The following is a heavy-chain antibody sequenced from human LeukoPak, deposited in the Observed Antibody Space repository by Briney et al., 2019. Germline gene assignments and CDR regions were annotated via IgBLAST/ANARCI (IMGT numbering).Heavy chain of an antibody. CDR2: ISYDGSNK. D-gene: IGHD6-19*01. Sequence: GRSLRLSCAASGFTFSSYAMHRVRQAPGKGLEWVAVISYDGSNKYYADSVKGRFTISRDNSKNTLYLQMNSLRAEDTAVYYCARDIVAVAGTHFDYWGQGTLVTVSS. J-gene: IGHJ4*02. CDR3: ARDIVAVAGTHFDY. CDR1: GFTFSSYA. V-gene: IGHV3-30-3*01.